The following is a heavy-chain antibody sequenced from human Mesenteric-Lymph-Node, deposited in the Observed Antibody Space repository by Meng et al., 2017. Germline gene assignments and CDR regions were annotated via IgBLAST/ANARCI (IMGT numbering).Heavy chain of an antibody. CDR1: GFTFSDYL. D-gene: IGHD2-15*01. CDR3: ARRGSRIMDV. Sequence: GESLKISCAASGFTFSDYLMTWVRQAPGKGLEWVSYISSSGSTKYYGDSVKGRFTISRDDAKNSLYLQMNSLRAEDTAVYYCARRGSRIMDVWGQGSTVTVSS. V-gene: IGHV3-48*03. CDR2: ISSSGSTK. J-gene: IGHJ6*02.